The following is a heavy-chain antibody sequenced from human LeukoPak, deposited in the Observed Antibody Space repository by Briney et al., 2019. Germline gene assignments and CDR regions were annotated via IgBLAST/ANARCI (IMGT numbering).Heavy chain of an antibody. V-gene: IGHV3-23*01. J-gene: IGHJ4*02. CDR2: ISGSGGST. CDR1: GFTFSSYA. CDR3: AKAGIWFGELLDY. Sequence: GGSLRLSCAASGFTFSSYAMSWVRQAPGKGLEWVSAISGSGGSTYYTDFVKGRFTISRDNSKNTLYLQMNSLRAEDTAVYYCAKAGIWFGELLDYWGQGTLVTVSS. D-gene: IGHD3-10*01.